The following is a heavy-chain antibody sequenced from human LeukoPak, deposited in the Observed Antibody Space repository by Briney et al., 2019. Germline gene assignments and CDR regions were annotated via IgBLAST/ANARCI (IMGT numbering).Heavy chain of an antibody. CDR2: KWYDGSNI. D-gene: IGHD6-13*01. J-gene: IGHJ4*02. V-gene: IGHV3-33*01. Sequence: GGSLRLSCAASGFTFSSYGMHWVRQAPGKGLEWVAVKWYDGSNIYYADSVKARFTISRDNSKNTLYLQMNSLRAEDTAVYYCSGSSSWYPSYFDYWGQGTLVTVSS. CDR3: SGSSSWYPSYFDY. CDR1: GFTFSSYG.